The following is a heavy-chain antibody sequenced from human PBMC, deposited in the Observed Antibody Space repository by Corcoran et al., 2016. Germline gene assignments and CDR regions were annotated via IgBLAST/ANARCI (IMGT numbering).Heavy chain of an antibody. CDR1: GGSISRYY. CDR2: IYYSGST. D-gene: IGHD3-3*01. Sequence: QVQLQESGPGLVKPSETLSLSCTVSGGSISRYYWRWIRQPPGKGLEWVGYIYYSGSTHYNHSLKSRVTISVNTSKNQFDLQLSSVTAADTAVYSCARWSHRDDYDDGVDVWGQGTTVTVSS. CDR3: ARWSHRDDYDDGVDV. V-gene: IGHV4-59*01. J-gene: IGHJ6*02.